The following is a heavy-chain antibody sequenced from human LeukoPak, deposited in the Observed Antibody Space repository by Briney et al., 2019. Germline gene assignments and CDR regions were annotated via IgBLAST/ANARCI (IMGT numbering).Heavy chain of an antibody. CDR3: SRSLDY. V-gene: IGHV3-7*01. Sequence: GGSLRLSCAASGFPFSGYWMDWVRQAPGKGMEWVANIKQDGSEEYYADSVKGRFTISRDNAKNSLYLQMNSLRAEDTAVYYCSRSLDYWGQGALVTVPS. J-gene: IGHJ4*02. CDR2: IKQDGSEE. CDR1: GFPFSGYW.